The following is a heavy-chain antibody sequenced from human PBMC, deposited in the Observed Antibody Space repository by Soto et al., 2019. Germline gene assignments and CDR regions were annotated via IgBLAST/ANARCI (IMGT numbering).Heavy chain of an antibody. D-gene: IGHD3-9*01. V-gene: IGHV5-51*01. J-gene: IGHJ4*02. CDR2: IYPGDSDT. Sequence: VQLVQSEEEGKKPGESLKISCKAFGYLFSSNWFAWVGQIPGKGLEWMGDIYPGDSDTTYSPSFAGQVTMSVDKSINSAYLHWRSLKASDSGIYYCARRDWAGHTPTTFDLWGQGTLVTVSS. CDR1: GYLFSSNW. CDR3: ARRDWAGHTPTTFDL.